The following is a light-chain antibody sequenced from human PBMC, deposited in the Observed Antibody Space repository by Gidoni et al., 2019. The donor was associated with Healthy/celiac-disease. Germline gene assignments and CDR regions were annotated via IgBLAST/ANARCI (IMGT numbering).Light chain of an antibody. CDR1: SSDVGGYNY. CDR3: CSYAGSYTVV. CDR2: DVS. J-gene: IGLJ2*01. Sequence: QSALTQPRLVSGSPGQAVTISCTGTSSDVGGYNYVSWYQQHPGKAPKLMIYDVSKRPSGVPDRFSGSKSGNTASLTISGLQAEYEADYYCCSYAGSYTVVFGGGTKLTVL. V-gene: IGLV2-11*01.